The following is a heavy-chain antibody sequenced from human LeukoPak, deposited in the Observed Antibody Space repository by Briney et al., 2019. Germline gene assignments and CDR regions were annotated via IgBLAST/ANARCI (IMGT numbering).Heavy chain of an antibody. J-gene: IGHJ4*02. D-gene: IGHD5-12*01. CDR1: GASISSGSYY. Sequence: SETLSLTCTVSGASISSGSYYWSWIRQPAGKGLEWIGRIYTSGSTTYNPSLKSRVTISVDTSKNQFSLKLSSVTAADTAVYYCARVGLRDSEGYFDYWGQGTLVTVSS. V-gene: IGHV4-61*02. CDR3: ARVGLRDSEGYFDY. CDR2: IYTSGST.